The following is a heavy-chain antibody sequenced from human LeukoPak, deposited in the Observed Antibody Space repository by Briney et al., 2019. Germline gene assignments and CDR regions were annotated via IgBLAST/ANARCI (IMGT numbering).Heavy chain of an antibody. D-gene: IGHD5-12*01. CDR3: ARVTGYDSPWFDP. CDR2: IYHSGST. J-gene: IGHJ5*02. Sequence: PSQTLSLTCAVSGGSISSGGYSWSWLRQPPGKGLEWIGYIYHSGSTYYNPSLKSRVTISVDRSKNQFSLKLSSVTAADTAVYYCARVTGYDSPWFDPWGQGTLVTVSS. V-gene: IGHV4-30-2*01. CDR1: GGSISSGGYS.